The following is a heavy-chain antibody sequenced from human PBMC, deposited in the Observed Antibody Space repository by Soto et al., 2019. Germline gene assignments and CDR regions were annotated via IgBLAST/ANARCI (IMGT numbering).Heavy chain of an antibody. CDR1: GFTFSSYA. D-gene: IGHD2-2*01. J-gene: IGHJ4*02. CDR2: ISGSGGST. V-gene: IGHV3-23*01. Sequence: GGSLRLSCAASGFTFSSYAMSWVRQAPGKGLEWVSAISGSGGSTYYADSVKGRFTISRDNSKNTLYLQMNSLRAEDTAVYYCAKQKGSYCSSTSCHGGEFDYWGQGTLVTVSS. CDR3: AKQKGSYCSSTSCHGGEFDY.